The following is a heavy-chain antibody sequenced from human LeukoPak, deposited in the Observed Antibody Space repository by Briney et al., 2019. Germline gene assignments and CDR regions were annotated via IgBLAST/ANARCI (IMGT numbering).Heavy chain of an antibody. J-gene: IGHJ5*02. V-gene: IGHV1-69*04. CDR1: GGTFSSYA. D-gene: IGHD2-2*01. CDR3: AREGYCSSTSCYDNWFDP. Sequence: SVKVSCKASGGTFSSYAISWVRQAPGQGLEWMGRIIPIFGIANYAQKFQDRVTTTADKSTSTAYMELSSLRSEDTAVYYCAREGYCSSTSCYDNWFDPWGQGTLVTVSS. CDR2: IIPIFGIA.